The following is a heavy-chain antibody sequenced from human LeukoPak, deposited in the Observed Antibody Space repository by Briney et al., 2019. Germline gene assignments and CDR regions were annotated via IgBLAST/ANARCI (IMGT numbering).Heavy chain of an antibody. CDR2: IYYSGST. J-gene: IGHJ4*02. V-gene: IGHV4-39*07. D-gene: IGHD5-12*01. CDR3: PIVATIRDY. CDR1: GGSISSSSYY. Sequence: SETLSLTCTVSGGSISSSSYYWGWIRQPPGKGLEWIGSIYYSGSTYYNPSLKSRVTISVDTSKSQFSLKLSSVTAADTAVYYCPIVATIRDYWGQGTLVTVSS.